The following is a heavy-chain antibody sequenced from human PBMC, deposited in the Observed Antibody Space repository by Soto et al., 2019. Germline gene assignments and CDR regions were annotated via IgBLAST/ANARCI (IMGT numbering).Heavy chain of an antibody. CDR3: ARAPDAGYSSSWYGGDAFDI. V-gene: IGHV4-4*02. CDR1: GGSISSSNW. CDR2: IYHSGST. Sequence: PWETLSLTCAVSGGSISSSNWWSWVRQPPGKGLEWIGEIYHSGSTNYNPSLKSRVTIPVDKSKNQFSLKLSSVTAADTAVYYCARAPDAGYSSSWYGGDAFDIWGQGTMVTVSS. D-gene: IGHD6-13*01. J-gene: IGHJ3*02.